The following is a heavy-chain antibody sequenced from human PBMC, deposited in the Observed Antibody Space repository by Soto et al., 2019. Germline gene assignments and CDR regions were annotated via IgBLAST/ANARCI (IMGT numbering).Heavy chain of an antibody. CDR2: INHSGST. V-gene: IGHV4-34*01. CDR3: AXVRLWCAVDY. D-gene: IGHD3-10*01. CDR1: GGSXSGYY. J-gene: IGHJ4*02. Sequence: QVQLQQWGAGLLKPSETLSLTCAVYGGSXSGYYXXWIRQPPGKGLEWIGEINHSGSTNYNPSLKGRVTISVDTSKNQFSLTLSSVTAADTAVYYCAXVRLWCAVDYWGQGTLVTVSS.